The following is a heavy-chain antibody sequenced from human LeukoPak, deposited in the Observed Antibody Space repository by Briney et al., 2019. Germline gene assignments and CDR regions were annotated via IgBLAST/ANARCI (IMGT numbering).Heavy chain of an antibody. D-gene: IGHD3-22*01. CDR3: ARDQGGYDSSAFDF. V-gene: IGHV4-31*03. CDR1: GASISGGGYY. Sequence: SETLSLTCTVSGASISGGGYYWSWIRHHPGKGLEWIGFIDDSGKTYCIPSLRSRVSMSVDTSKKQFSLRLNSVTAADTAVYYCARDQGGYDSSAFDFWGQGILVIISS. CDR2: IDDSGKT. J-gene: IGHJ4*02.